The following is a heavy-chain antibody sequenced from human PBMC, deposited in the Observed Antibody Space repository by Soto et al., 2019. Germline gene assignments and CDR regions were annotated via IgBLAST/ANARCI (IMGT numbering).Heavy chain of an antibody. V-gene: IGHV1-69*02. CDR2: IIPFLGIA. J-gene: IGHJ3*02. Sequence: QVQLVQSGAEVKKSGSSVKVSCKASGGTFSSYSISWVRQAPGQGLEWMGRIIPFLGIANYAQWFQGRVTITADKFTSTAYMELSSLRSEDTAVYYCARGGSDAFDIWGQGTMVTVSS. D-gene: IGHD1-26*01. CDR3: ARGGSDAFDI. CDR1: GGTFSSYS.